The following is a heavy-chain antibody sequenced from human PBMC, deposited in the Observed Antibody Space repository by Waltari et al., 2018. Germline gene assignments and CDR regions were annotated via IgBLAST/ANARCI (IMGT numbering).Heavy chain of an antibody. J-gene: IGHJ3*02. CDR2: KWYDGSNK. Sequence: QVQLVESGGGVVQSGRSLRLSCVGSGFTFRNHGMNWVRQAQGNGLGWGAGKWYDGSNKNYVDSVKGRLTISGDNSKNTLYLEMNSLRAEDTAVYFCARGDGGSGLGASDIWGQGTMVTVSS. CDR3: ARGDGGSGLGASDI. CDR1: GFTFRNHG. V-gene: IGHV3-33*01. D-gene: IGHD3-3*01.